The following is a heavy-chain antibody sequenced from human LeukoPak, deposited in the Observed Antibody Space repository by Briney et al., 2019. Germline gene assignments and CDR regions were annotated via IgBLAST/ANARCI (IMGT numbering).Heavy chain of an antibody. Sequence: ASVKVSCKASGGTFSSYAISWVRQAPGQGLEWMGGIIPIFGTANYAQKFQGRVTITADESTSTAYMELSSLRSEDTAVYYCARSQYYYDSSGYYNFDYWGQGTLVTVSS. CDR2: IIPIFGTA. CDR1: GGTFSSYA. D-gene: IGHD3-22*01. CDR3: ARSQYYYDSSGYYNFDY. V-gene: IGHV1-69*13. J-gene: IGHJ4*02.